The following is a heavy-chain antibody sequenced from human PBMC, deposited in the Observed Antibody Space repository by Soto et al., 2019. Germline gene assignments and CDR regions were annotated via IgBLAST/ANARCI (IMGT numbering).Heavy chain of an antibody. CDR2: ISGSGGST. J-gene: IGHJ6*02. CDR1: GFTFSSYA. D-gene: IGHD6-13*01. Sequence: GGSLRLSCAASGFTFSSYAMSWVRQAPGKGLEWVSAISGSGGSTYYADSVKGRFTIPRDNSKNTLYLQMNSLRAEDTAVYYCAKDGMYSSSFRYYYYGMDVWGQGNTVTVSS. V-gene: IGHV3-23*01. CDR3: AKDGMYSSSFRYYYYGMDV.